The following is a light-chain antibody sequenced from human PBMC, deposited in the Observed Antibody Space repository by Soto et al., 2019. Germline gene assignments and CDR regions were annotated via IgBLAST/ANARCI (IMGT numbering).Light chain of an antibody. Sequence: QSVLTQPASVSGSPGRSITTSCTGTSSGVGGYNYVSWYQQHPGKAPKLMIYDVSNRPSGVSNRFSGSKSGNTASLTISGLQAEDEADYYCSSYTSSSTLEVFGTGTKVTVL. V-gene: IGLV2-14*01. CDR1: SSGVGGYNY. CDR3: SSYTSSSTLEV. J-gene: IGLJ1*01. CDR2: DVS.